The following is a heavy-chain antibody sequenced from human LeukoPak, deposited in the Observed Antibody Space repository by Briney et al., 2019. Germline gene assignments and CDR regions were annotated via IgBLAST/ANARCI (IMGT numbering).Heavy chain of an antibody. CDR2: IIPIFGTA. CDR3: ARAGYIAVAGNDYYYYYMDV. Sequence: SVKVSCKASGGTFSSYAISWVRQAPGQGLEWMGGIIPIFGTANYAQKFQGRVTMTRDTSISTAYMELSRLRSDDTAVYYCARAGYIAVAGNDYYYYYMDVWGKGTTVTISS. D-gene: IGHD6-19*01. V-gene: IGHV1-69*05. CDR1: GGTFSSYA. J-gene: IGHJ6*03.